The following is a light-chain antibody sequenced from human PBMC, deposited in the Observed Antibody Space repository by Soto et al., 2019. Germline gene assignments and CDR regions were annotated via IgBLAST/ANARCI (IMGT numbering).Light chain of an antibody. CDR1: QNVGGS. CDR3: QQSRT. Sequence: VMTQSPATLSVSPGERATLSCRASQNVGGSVAWYQQKPGQAPRLLIYRASTRATGIPARFSGSGSRTEFTLTISSLQSEDFAIYYCQQSRTFAQGTKLEIK. CDR2: RAS. V-gene: IGKV3-15*01. J-gene: IGKJ2*01.